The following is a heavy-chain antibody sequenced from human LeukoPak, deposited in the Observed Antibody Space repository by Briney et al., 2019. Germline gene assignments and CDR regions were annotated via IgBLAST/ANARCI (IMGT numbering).Heavy chain of an antibody. CDR1: GYTFTSYY. V-gene: IGHV1-46*01. CDR2: INPSGGST. D-gene: IGHD6-19*01. Sequence: GASVTVSCKASGYTFTSYYMHWVRQAPGQGLEWMGIINPSGGSTSYAQKFQGRVTMTRDTSTSTVYMELSSLRSEDTAVYYCASQRSSGWSRRPNYFQHWGQGTLVTVSS. J-gene: IGHJ1*01. CDR3: ASQRSSGWSRRPNYFQH.